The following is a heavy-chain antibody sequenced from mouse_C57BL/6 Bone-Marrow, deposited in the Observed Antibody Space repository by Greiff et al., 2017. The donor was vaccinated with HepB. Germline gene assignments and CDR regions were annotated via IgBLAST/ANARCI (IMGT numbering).Heavy chain of an antibody. CDR3: TTCDGGFAY. CDR2: FDPENGDT. Sequence: VQLQQSGAELVRPGASVKLSCTASGFNIKDDYMHWVKQRPEQGLEWIGWFDPENGDTEYASKFQGKATITADTSSNTAYLQLSSLTSEDTAVYYCTTCDGGFAYWGQGTLVTVSA. CDR1: GFNIKDDY. D-gene: IGHD1-1*01. J-gene: IGHJ3*01. V-gene: IGHV14-4*01.